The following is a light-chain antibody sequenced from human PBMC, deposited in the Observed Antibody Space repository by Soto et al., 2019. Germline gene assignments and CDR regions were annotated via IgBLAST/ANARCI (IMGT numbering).Light chain of an antibody. J-gene: IGKJ4*01. CDR1: QSVSSD. CDR3: QQLSSYPLT. Sequence: EIVMTQSSATLSVSPGERATRSCRAIQSVSSDLAWYHQKNGQDPRLLIYGASTRAPGIPARFSGSGYGTAFTLTISRLETADFAAYYCQQLSSYPLTFGGGTKVDIK. V-gene: IGKV3-15*01. CDR2: GAS.